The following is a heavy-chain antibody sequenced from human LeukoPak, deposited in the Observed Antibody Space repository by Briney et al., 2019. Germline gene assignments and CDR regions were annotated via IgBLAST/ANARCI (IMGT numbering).Heavy chain of an antibody. D-gene: IGHD6-19*01. CDR1: GFTFSNYA. CDR3: ARDHDSSGWYGVDY. CDR2: ISGSGDEA. J-gene: IGHJ4*02. V-gene: IGHV3-23*01. Sequence: GGSLRLSCAASGFTFSNYAMNWVRQAPGKGLEWVSSISGSGDEAHHADSVKGRFTISRDNSKNTLYLEMNSLRAEDTAVYYCARDHDSSGWYGVDYWGQGTLVTVSS.